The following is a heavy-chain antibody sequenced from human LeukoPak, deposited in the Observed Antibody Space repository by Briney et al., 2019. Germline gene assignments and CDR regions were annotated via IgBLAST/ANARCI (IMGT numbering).Heavy chain of an antibody. D-gene: IGHD5-24*01. J-gene: IGHJ4*02. CDR3: ARREASWLPFDC. CDR1: GDSISTNTYY. Sequence: PSETLSLTCTVSGDSISTNTYYWDWIRQPPGKGLEWIGSIYYSGSTYYNPSLKSRVTISVDTSKNQFSLNLRFVTAADTAVYYCARREASWLPFDCWGQGTLVTVSS. CDR2: IYYSGST. V-gene: IGHV4-39*01.